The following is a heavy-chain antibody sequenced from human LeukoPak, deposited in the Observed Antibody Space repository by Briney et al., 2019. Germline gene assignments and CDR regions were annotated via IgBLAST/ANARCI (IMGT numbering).Heavy chain of an antibody. D-gene: IGHD3-16*02. CDR2: ISSSGTYI. CDR3: VSGNDPDYVWGTYRLDAFDI. CDR1: GYTFSDYS. V-gene: IGHV3-21*01. J-gene: IGHJ3*02. Sequence: GGSLRLSCAASGYTFSDYSVNWVRKVQGKGLEWVSSISSSGTYIYYADSVKGRFTISRDNAKNSLFLQMNSLRAEDTAVYYCVSGNDPDYVWGTYRLDAFDIWGEGTMVIVSS.